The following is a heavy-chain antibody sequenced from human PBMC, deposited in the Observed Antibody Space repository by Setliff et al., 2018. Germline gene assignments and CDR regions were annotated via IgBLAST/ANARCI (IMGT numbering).Heavy chain of an antibody. V-gene: IGHV4-31*02. Sequence: LSLTCTVSGGSINSGDYFWSWFRQLPGKGLEWIGYIYYTGSTHYNPSLKSRVTISVDTSKNQFSLKLSSVTAADTAVYYCARSRTIAVKGGVFAVWGRGTLVTVSS. J-gene: IGHJ2*01. CDR3: ARSRTIAVKGGVFAV. CDR1: GGSINSGDYF. CDR2: IYYTGST. D-gene: IGHD6-19*01.